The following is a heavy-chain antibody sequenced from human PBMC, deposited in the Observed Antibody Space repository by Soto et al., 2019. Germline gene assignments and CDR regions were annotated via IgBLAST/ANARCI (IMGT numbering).Heavy chain of an antibody. V-gene: IGHV4-39*01. CDR1: GGSISSSSYY. Sequence: SETLSLTCTVSGGSISSSSYYWGWIRQPPGKGLEWIGSIYYSGSTYYNPSLKSRVTISVDTSKNQFSLKLSSVTAADTAVYYCARQYGDPHDAFDIWGQGTMVTVSS. CDR3: ARQYGDPHDAFDI. J-gene: IGHJ3*02. CDR2: IYYSGST. D-gene: IGHD4-17*01.